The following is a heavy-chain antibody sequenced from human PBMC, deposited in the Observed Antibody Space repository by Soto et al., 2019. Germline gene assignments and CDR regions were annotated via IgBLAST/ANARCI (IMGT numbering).Heavy chain of an antibody. V-gene: IGHV1-18*01. CDR2: ISGNSGDT. CDR3: AILVRGFKIYYYYDLDV. D-gene: IGHD3-10*01. J-gene: IGHJ6*03. CDR1: GYSFTSHG. Sequence: QVQLVQSGAEVKKPGASVKVSCKASGYSFTSHGISWVRQAPGQGLEWMGWISGNSGDTNYAQKLQGRVTVTTDTPQSTAYMDVRSPVSDDAAVYYCAILVRGFKIYYYYDLDVWGKGTTVTVSS.